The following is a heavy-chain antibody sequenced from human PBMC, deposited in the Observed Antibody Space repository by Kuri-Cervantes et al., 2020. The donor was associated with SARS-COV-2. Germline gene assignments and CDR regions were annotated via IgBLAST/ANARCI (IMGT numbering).Heavy chain of an antibody. V-gene: IGHV4-34*01. D-gene: IGHD3-3*01. CDR1: GGSFSGYY. CDR3: ARELGDEGYYDFWSGTKYYYYYMDV. Sequence: GSLRLSCAVYGGSFSGYYWSWIRQPPGKGLEWIGEINHSGSTNYNPSLKSRVTISVDTSKNQFSLKLSSVTAADTAVYYCARELGDEGYYDFWSGTKYYYYYMDVWGKGTTVTVSS. CDR2: INHSGST. J-gene: IGHJ6*03.